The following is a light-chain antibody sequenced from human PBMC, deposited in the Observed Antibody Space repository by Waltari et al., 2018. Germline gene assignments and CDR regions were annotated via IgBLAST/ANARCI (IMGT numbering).Light chain of an antibody. J-gene: IGLJ2*01. CDR2: RND. V-gene: IGLV10-54*04. CDR3: SAWDRSLSAVV. CDR1: SNDIGNEG. Sequence: QAGLTQPPSVSTVLRQTVTLTCPGSSNDIGNEGSDWLQQHQGHPPKPLSYRNDYRPSGISERFSASRSGNTASLTITGLQPEDEADYYCSAWDRSLSAVVFGGGTKLTAL.